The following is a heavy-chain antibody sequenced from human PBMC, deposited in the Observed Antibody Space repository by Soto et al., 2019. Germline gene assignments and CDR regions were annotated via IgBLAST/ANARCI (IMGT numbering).Heavy chain of an antibody. CDR1: GGSISSYY. CDR3: ARGDSGSYYLCFDP. D-gene: IGHD1-26*01. V-gene: IGHV4-59*01. CDR2: IYYSGST. J-gene: IGHJ5*02. Sequence: SETLSLTCTVSGGSISSYYWSWIRQPPGKGLEWIGYIYYSGSTNYNPSLKSRVTISVDTSKNQFSLKLSSVTAADTAVYYCARGDSGSYYLCFDPWGQGTLVTVSS.